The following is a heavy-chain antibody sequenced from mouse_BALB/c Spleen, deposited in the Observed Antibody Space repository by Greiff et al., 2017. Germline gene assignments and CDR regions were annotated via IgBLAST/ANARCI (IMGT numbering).Heavy chain of an antibody. CDR2: ISSGGST. CDR1: GFTFSSYA. Sequence: EVQGVESGGGLVKPGGSLKLSCAASGFTFSSYAMSWVRQTPEKRLEWVASISSGGSTYYPDSVKGRFTISRDNARNILYLQMSSLRSEDTAMYYCARGLGTAFDYWGQGTTLTVSS. V-gene: IGHV5-6-5*01. CDR3: ARGLGTAFDY. D-gene: IGHD1-2*01. J-gene: IGHJ2*01.